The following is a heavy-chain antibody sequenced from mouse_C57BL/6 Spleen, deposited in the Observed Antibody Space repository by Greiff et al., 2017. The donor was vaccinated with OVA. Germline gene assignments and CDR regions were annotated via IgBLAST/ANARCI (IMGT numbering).Heavy chain of an antibody. CDR2: IDPETGGT. V-gene: IGHV1-15*01. Sequence: VQLQQSGAELVRPGASVTLSCKASGYTFTDYEMPWVKQTPVHGLEWIGAIDPETGGTAYNQKFKGKAILTADKSSSPAYRELRSLTSEDSAVYYCTRSRANYGSSYHYAMDYWGQGTSVTVAS. CDR3: TRSRANYGSSYHYAMDY. D-gene: IGHD1-1*01. CDR1: GYTFTDYE. J-gene: IGHJ4*01.